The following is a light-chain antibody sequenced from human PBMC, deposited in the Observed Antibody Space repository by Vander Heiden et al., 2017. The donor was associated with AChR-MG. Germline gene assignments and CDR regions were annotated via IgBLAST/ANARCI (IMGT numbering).Light chain of an antibody. CDR2: QDT. V-gene: IGLV3-1*01. CDR3: QAWDSISYWV. J-gene: IGLJ3*02. Sequence: SYDLPQPPSVSVSPGQTATITCSGDKLGDKATSWYQHKPGQSPMMVIYQDTMRPSGISERFSGSNSGNTATLTISGTQPMEEADYYFQAWDSISYWVFGGGTKLTVL. CDR1: KLGDKA.